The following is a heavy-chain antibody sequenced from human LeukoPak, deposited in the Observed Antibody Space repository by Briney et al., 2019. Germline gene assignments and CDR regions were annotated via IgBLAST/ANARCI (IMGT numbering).Heavy chain of an antibody. J-gene: IGHJ4*02. Sequence: VASVKVSCKVSGYTLTELSMHWVRQAPGKGLEWMGGFDPEDGETIYAQKFQGRVTMTEDTSTDTAYMELSSLRSEDTAVYYCATDLAIVATKGYYFDYWGQGTLVTVSS. D-gene: IGHD5-12*01. V-gene: IGHV1-24*01. CDR2: FDPEDGET. CDR1: GYTLTELS. CDR3: ATDLAIVATKGYYFDY.